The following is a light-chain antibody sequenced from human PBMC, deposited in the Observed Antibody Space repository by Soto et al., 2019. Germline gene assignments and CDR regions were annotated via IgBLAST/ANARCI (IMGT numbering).Light chain of an antibody. CDR3: SSYTSSSTLLDV. V-gene: IGLV2-14*01. CDR2: EVS. J-gene: IGLJ1*01. Sequence: QSVLTQPASVSGSPGQSITISCTGTSSDVGGYNYVSWYQQHPGKAPKLMIYEVSNRPSGVSNRFSGSKSGNTASRTISGLQAKDEADYYCSSYTSSSTLLDVFGTGTKVTVL. CDR1: SSDVGGYNY.